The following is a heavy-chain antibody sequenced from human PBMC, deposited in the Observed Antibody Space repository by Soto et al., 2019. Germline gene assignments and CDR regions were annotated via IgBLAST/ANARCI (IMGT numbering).Heavy chain of an antibody. CDR1: GYTFTSYD. J-gene: IGHJ5*02. Sequence: ASVKVSCKASGYTFTSYDINWVRQATGQGLEWMGWMNPNSGNTGYAQKFQGRVTMTRNTSISTAYMELSSLRSEDTAVYYCASVRFYCSSTSCYSDVDNWFDPWGQGTLVTVSS. CDR3: ASVRFYCSSTSCYSDVDNWFDP. V-gene: IGHV1-8*01. CDR2: MNPNSGNT. D-gene: IGHD2-2*01.